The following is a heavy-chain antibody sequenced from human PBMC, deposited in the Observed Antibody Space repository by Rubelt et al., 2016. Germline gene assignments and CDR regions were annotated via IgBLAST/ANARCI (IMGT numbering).Heavy chain of an antibody. Sequence: GFTFSSYGMHWVRQAPGKGLELVAVISYDGSNKYYADSVKGRFTISRDNSKNTLYLQMNSLRAEDTAVYYCARFSGGYPKHPSDYWGQGSMVTVSS. CDR2: ISYDGSNK. CDR1: GFTFSSYG. D-gene: IGHD3-22*01. J-gene: IGHJ3*01. CDR3: ARFSGGYPKHPSDY. V-gene: IGHV3-30*03.